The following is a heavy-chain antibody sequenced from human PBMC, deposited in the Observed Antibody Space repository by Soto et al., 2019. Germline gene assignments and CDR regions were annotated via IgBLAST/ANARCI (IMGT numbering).Heavy chain of an antibody. CDR2: IYYSGST. CDR3: ARLGYYYYMDV. Sequence: SETLSLTCTVSGGSISSYYWSWIRQPPGKGLEWIGYIYYSGSTNYNPSLKSRVTISVDTSKNQFSLKLSSVTAADTAVYYCARLGYYYYMDVWGKGTTVTVSS. CDR1: GGSISSYY. D-gene: IGHD3-16*01. J-gene: IGHJ6*03. V-gene: IGHV4-59*08.